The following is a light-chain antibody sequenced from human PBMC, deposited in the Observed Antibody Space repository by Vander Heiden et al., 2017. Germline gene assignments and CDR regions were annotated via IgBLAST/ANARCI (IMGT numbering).Light chain of an antibody. CDR2: ATY. CDR1: KSVSSRY. J-gene: IGKJ1*01. Sequence: EVVLTQSPGTLSLFPGERATLSCRASKSVSSRYLAWYQQKPGQAPRLLIFATYSRATGIPDRFSGSGSGTDFTLTISRLEPEDSALYFCHQYGSAPRTFGQGTKVAI. CDR3: HQYGSAPRT. V-gene: IGKV3-20*01.